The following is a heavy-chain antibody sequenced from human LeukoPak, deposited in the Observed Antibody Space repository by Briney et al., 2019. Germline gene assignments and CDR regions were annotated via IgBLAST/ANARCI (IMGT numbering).Heavy chain of an antibody. D-gene: IGHD4-17*01. V-gene: IGHV3-21*01. CDR1: GFTFSRYS. Sequence: GGSLRLSCAASGFTFSRYSMNRVRQAPGKGLEWVSSISSSSSYIYYADSVKGRFTISRDNAKNSLYLQMNSLRAEDTAVYYCARVGHDYGDWFDYWGHGTLVTVSS. CDR3: ARVGHDYGDWFDY. CDR2: ISSSSSYI. J-gene: IGHJ4*01.